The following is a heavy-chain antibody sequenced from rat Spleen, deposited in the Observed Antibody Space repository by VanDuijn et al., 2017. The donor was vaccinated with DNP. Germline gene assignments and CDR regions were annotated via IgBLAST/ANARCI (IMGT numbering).Heavy chain of an antibody. D-gene: IGHD5-1*01. Sequence: VQLVESGGGLVQPGRSLKLSCAVSGITFSDHNMAWVRQAPTKGLEWVTTISFDGSATSYRDSVKGRFTISRDNAKSTLYLQMNSLRSEDTATYYCTRAAGSSSTWYFDFWGPGTMVTVSS. CDR2: ISFDGSAT. CDR3: TRAAGSSSTWYFDF. CDR1: GITFSDHN. J-gene: IGHJ1*01. V-gene: IGHV5-7*01.